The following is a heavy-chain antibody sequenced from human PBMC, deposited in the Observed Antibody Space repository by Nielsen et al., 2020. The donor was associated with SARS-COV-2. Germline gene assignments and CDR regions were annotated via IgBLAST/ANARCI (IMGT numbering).Heavy chain of an antibody. CDR2: INQDGSEK. V-gene: IGHV3-7*03. Sequence: GESLKISCAASGFTFSSLWMSWVRQAPGKGLEWVANINQDGSEKYYVGSVKGRFTISRDNAKNSLYLQMNSLRAEDTAVYYCARDWSRAFDVWGQGTMVTVSS. CDR1: GFTFSSLW. CDR3: ARDWSRAFDV. J-gene: IGHJ3*01.